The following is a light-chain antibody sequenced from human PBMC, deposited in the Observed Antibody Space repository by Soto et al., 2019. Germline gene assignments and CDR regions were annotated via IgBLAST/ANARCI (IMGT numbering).Light chain of an antibody. Sequence: QSVLTQPPSVSGAPGQRVTISCTGSSSNIGAGYDVHWYQQLPGTDPKLLIYGNSNRPSGVPDRFSGSKSGTSASLAITGLQAEDEADYYCQSYDSSLSGSRFGGGTKVTVL. V-gene: IGLV1-40*01. J-gene: IGLJ2*01. CDR3: QSYDSSLSGSR. CDR2: GNS. CDR1: SSNIGAGYD.